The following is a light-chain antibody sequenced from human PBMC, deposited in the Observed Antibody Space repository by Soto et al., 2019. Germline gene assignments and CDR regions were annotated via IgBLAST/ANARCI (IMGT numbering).Light chain of an antibody. CDR2: AAS. Sequence: DIQMTQSPSPLSASVGDRVTITCRASQSISSWLAWYQQKPGKAPKLLIYAASSLQSGVPSRFSGSGSGTDFTLTISSLQPEDFATYYCQQANSFPITFGQGTRLEIK. CDR3: QQANSFPIT. CDR1: QSISSW. J-gene: IGKJ5*01. V-gene: IGKV1-12*01.